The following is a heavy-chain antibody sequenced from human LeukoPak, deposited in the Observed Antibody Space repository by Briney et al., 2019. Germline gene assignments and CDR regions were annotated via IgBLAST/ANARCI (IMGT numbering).Heavy chain of an antibody. CDR2: ISSSSSYI. CDR3: AKDVNYGSGSYMRRFDP. V-gene: IGHV3-21*04. Sequence: GGSLRLSCAASGFTFSSYSMNWVRQAPGKGLEWVSSISSSSSYIYYADSVKGRFTISRDNAKNSLYLQMNSLRAEDTAVYYCAKDVNYGSGSYMRRFDPWGQGTLVTVSS. D-gene: IGHD3-10*01. CDR1: GFTFSSYS. J-gene: IGHJ5*02.